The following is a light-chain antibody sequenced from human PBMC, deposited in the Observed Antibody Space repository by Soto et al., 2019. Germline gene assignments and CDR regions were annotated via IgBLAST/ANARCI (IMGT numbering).Light chain of an antibody. J-gene: IGLJ1*01. CDR2: EVS. V-gene: IGLV2-23*02. Sequence: LTQPASVSGSPGESITISCTGTSSDVGSYTLVSWYQQHPGKAPKLMIYEVSKRPSGVSNRFSGSKSGNTASLTISGLQGEDEADYYCCSYAGSSTYVFGTGTKVTVL. CDR1: SSDVGSYTL. CDR3: CSYAGSSTYV.